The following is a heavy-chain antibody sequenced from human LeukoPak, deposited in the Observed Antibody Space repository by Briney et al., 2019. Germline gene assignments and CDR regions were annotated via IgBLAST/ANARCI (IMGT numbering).Heavy chain of an antibody. CDR2: IKQDGSEK. J-gene: IGHJ4*02. Sequence: GGSLRLSCAASGFTFSSYWMSWVRQAPGKGLEWVANIKQDGSEKYYVDSVKGRFTISRDNAKDTVYLQMSNLRAEDTALYYCARDPNNYDSHLGQGTLVTVSS. D-gene: IGHD3-22*01. CDR3: ARDPNNYDSH. V-gene: IGHV3-7*01. CDR1: GFTFSSYW.